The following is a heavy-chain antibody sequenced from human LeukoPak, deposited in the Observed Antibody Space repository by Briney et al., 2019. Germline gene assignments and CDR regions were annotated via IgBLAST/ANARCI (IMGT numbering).Heavy chain of an antibody. V-gene: IGHV4-39*02. CDR2: IYYSGST. D-gene: IGHD1-26*01. CDR1: GGSISSSSYY. CDR3: ARDWGRLGEKDY. Sequence: PSETLSLTCTVSGGSISSSSYYWGWIRQPPGKGLEWIGTIYYSGSTYYNPSLKSRVTISVDTSKNQFSLKLSSVTAADTAVYYCARDWGRLGEKDYWGQGTLVTVSS. J-gene: IGHJ4*02.